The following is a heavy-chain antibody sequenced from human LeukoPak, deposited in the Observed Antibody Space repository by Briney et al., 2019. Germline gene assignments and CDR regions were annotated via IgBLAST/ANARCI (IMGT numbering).Heavy chain of an antibody. J-gene: IGHJ4*02. D-gene: IGHD6-13*01. Sequence: GESLKISCKGSGYSFTSYWIGWVRQMPGKGLEWMGIIYPGDSDTRYSPSFQGQVTISADKSISTANLQWSSLKASDTAMYYCARIHSTAAAQYYFDYWGQGTLVTVSS. CDR2: IYPGDSDT. CDR1: GYSFTSYW. CDR3: ARIHSTAAAQYYFDY. V-gene: IGHV5-51*01.